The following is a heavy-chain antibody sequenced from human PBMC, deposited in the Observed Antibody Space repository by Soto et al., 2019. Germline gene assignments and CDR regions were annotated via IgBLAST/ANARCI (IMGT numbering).Heavy chain of an antibody. CDR3: ARPGRRITFGGVIVEYYFDY. CDR1: GYSFTSYW. J-gene: IGHJ4*02. Sequence: GESLKISCKGSGYSFTSYWIGWVRQMPGKGLEWMGIIYPGDSDTRYSPSFQGQVTISADKSISTAYLQWSSLKASDTAMYYCARPGRRITFGGVIVEYYFDYWGQGTLVTVSS. CDR2: IYPGDSDT. D-gene: IGHD3-16*02. V-gene: IGHV5-51*01.